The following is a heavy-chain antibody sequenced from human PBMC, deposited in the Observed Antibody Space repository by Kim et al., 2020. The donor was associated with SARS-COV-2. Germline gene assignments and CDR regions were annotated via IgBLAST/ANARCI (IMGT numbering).Heavy chain of an antibody. CDR2: INPNSGGT. Sequence: ASVKVSCKASGYTFTGYYMHWVRQAPGQGLEWMGWINPNSGGTNYAQKFQGRVTMTRDTSISTAYMELSRLRSDDTAVYYCARARYGGNFPDDYWGQGTLVTVSS. CDR1: GYTFTGYY. J-gene: IGHJ4*02. V-gene: IGHV1-2*02. CDR3: ARARYGGNFPDDY. D-gene: IGHD4-17*01.